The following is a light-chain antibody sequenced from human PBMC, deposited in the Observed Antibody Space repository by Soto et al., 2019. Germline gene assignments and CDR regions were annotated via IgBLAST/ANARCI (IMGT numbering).Light chain of an antibody. V-gene: IGKV2-30*01. CDR1: QSLVDPDGNTD. Sequence: DVVLTQSPLSLSVSLGQPASISCRSSQSLVDPDGNTDSNWLQLRPGQSPRRLIYKASDRDSGVPDRFSGSGSGTEFTLTISRVEAEDFGIYYCMQATRWPRTFGQGTKVEIK. CDR3: MQATRWPRT. J-gene: IGKJ1*01. CDR2: KAS.